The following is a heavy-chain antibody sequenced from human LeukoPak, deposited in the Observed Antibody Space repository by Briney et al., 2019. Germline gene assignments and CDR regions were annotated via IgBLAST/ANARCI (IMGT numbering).Heavy chain of an antibody. D-gene: IGHD3-3*01. CDR1: AFTFSSYS. V-gene: IGHV3-21*01. CDR3: ARDGYDFWSGYNAFDI. Sequence: PGGSLRLSCAASAFTFSSYSMNWVRQAPGKGLEWVSSINIYYADSVKGRFTISRDNAKNSLYLQMNSLRAEDTAVYYCARDGYDFWSGYNAFDIWGQGTMVTVSS. CDR2: INI. J-gene: IGHJ3*02.